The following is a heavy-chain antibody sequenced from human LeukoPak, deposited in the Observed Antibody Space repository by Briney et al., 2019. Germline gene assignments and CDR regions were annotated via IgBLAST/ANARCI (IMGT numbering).Heavy chain of an antibody. CDR3: ARAWEQWLVRYYYGMDV. J-gene: IGHJ6*02. D-gene: IGHD6-19*01. V-gene: IGHV4-34*01. CDR1: GGSFSGYY. CDR2: INHSGST. Sequence: SETLSLTCAVYGGSFSGYYWSWIRQPPGKGLEWIGEINHSGSTNYNPSLKSRVTISVDTSKNQFSLKLSSVTAANTAVYYCARAWEQWLVRYYYGMDVWGQGTTVTVSS.